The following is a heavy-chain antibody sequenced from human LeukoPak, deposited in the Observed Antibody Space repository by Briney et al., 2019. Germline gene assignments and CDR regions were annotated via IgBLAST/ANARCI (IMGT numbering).Heavy chain of an antibody. J-gene: IGHJ4*02. CDR3: ARGTVLRFLEWYNVDY. D-gene: IGHD3-3*01. Sequence: NPNSGGTNYAQKFQGRVTMTRDTSISTAYMELSRLRSDDTAVYYCARGTVLRFLEWYNVDYWGQGTLVTVSS. V-gene: IGHV1-2*02. CDR2: NPNSGGT.